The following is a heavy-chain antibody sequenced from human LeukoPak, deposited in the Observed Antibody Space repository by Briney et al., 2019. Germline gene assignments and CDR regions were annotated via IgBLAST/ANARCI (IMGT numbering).Heavy chain of an antibody. CDR1: GGSISSSSYY. CDR3: ARLVRGYYDSSDYYWFDP. J-gene: IGHJ5*02. D-gene: IGHD3-22*01. Sequence: PSETLSLTCTVSGGSISSSSYYWGWIRQPPGKGLEWIGYIFYSGSTKYNPSVESRITMSIDTSKNQFSLRLTSVTAADTAVYYCARLVRGYYDSSDYYWFDPWGQGTLVTVSS. V-gene: IGHV4-61*05. CDR2: IFYSGST.